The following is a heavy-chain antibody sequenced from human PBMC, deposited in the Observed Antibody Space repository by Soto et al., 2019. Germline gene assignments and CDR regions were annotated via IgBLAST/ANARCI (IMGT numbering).Heavy chain of an antibody. CDR3: ARRSYCDGDCTRRPYDYYGMDV. Sequence: EVQLVQSGAEVKKPGESLKISCKGSGYSFTSYWIVWVRQMPGKGLEWMGYIYPGDSETRYSPSLQGQVTMSADKSTSTVYPQWSSLKASDTAMYYCARRSYCDGDCTRRPYDYYGMDVWGQGTTVTVSS. D-gene: IGHD2-21*02. CDR2: IYPGDSET. J-gene: IGHJ6*02. CDR1: GYSFTSYW. V-gene: IGHV5-51*01.